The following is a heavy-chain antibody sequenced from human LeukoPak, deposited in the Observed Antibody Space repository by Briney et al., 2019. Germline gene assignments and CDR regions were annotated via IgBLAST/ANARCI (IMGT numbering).Heavy chain of an antibody. D-gene: IGHD3-10*01. V-gene: IGHV1-46*01. CDR1: GYTFTSYY. CDR2: INPSGGST. CDR3: ARNPTSRGSGSYYEGNWFDP. J-gene: IGHJ5*02. Sequence: ASVKVSCKASGYTFTSYYMHWVRQAPGQGLEWMGIINPSGGSTSYAQKFQGRVTMTRDTSTSTVYMELSSLRSEDTAVYYCARNPTSRGSGSYYEGNWFDPWGQGTLVTVSS.